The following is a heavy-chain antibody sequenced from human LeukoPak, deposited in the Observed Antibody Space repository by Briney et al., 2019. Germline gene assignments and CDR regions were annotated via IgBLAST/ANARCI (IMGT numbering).Heavy chain of an antibody. CDR1: GGSISSSSYY. CDR2: IYYSGST. V-gene: IGHV4-39*07. D-gene: IGHD3-10*01. CDR3: ATQREVIMGLEDY. J-gene: IGHJ4*02. Sequence: SETLSLTCTVSGGSISSSSYYWGWIRQPPGKGLEWIGSIYYSGSTYYNPSLKSRVTISVDTSKNQFSLKLSSVTAADTAVYYCATQREVIMGLEDYWGQGTLVTVSS.